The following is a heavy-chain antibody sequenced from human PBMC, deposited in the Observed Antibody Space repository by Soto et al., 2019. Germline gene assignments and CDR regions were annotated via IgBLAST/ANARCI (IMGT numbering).Heavy chain of an antibody. Sequence: GGSLRLSCAASGFTISSYWMSWVRQAPGKGLEWVASINEDGSEQHYVDSVRGRFTVSRDNAKSSLYLQMNSLRVEDTAVYYCAREVSGYYFDSWGQGA. CDR3: AREVSGYYFDS. D-gene: IGHD3-3*01. CDR2: INEDGSEQ. V-gene: IGHV3-7*05. CDR1: GFTISSYW. J-gene: IGHJ4*02.